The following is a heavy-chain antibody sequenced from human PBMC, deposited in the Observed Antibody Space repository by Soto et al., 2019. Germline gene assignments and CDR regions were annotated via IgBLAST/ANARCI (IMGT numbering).Heavy chain of an antibody. V-gene: IGHV4-59*08. CDR2: IYYSGST. Sequence: SSETLSLTCTVSGGSISSYYWGWIRQPPGKGLEWIGYIYYSGSTNYNPSLKSRVTISVDTSKNQFSLKLSSVTAADTAVYYCATYVDTAMGNNWFDPWGQGTLVTVSS. J-gene: IGHJ5*02. D-gene: IGHD5-18*01. CDR3: ATYVDTAMGNNWFDP. CDR1: GGSISSYY.